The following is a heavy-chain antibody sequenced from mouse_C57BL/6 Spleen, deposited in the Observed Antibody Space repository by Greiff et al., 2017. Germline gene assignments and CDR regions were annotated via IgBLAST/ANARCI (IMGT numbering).Heavy chain of an antibody. V-gene: IGHV1-7*01. Sequence: QVQLKESGAELAKPGASVKLSCKASGYTFTSYWMHWVKQRPGQGLEWIGYINPSSGYTKYNQKFTDKATLTADQSSSTDYMQLSSLTYEDSAVYYCARTGSSRDYYAMDYWGQGTSVTVSS. CDR1: GYTFTSYW. D-gene: IGHD1-1*01. CDR2: INPSSGYT. J-gene: IGHJ4*01. CDR3: ARTGSSRDYYAMDY.